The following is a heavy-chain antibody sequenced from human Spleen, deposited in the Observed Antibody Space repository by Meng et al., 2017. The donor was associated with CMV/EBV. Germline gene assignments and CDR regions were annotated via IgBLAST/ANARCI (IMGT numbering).Heavy chain of an antibody. J-gene: IGHJ4*02. CDR3: ARDPRVKSYVVVPAASDY. D-gene: IGHD2-2*01. CDR2: IKQDGSEK. Sequence: GGSLRLSCVASGFTFNTYWMSWVRQAPGKGLEWVANIKQDGSEKYYVGSVKGRFTISRGNAKNSLYLQMNSLRAEDTAVYYCARDPRVKSYVVVPAASDYWGQGTMVTVSS. CDR1: GFTFNTYW. V-gene: IGHV3-7*01.